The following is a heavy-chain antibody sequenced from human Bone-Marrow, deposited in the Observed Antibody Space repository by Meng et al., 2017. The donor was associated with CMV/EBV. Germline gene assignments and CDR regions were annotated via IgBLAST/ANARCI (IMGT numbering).Heavy chain of an antibody. CDR2: ISSSSSYI. CDR3: ARFLVPAAISYYYVMDV. Sequence: LSLTCAASGFTFSSYSMNWVRQAPGKGLEWVSSISSSSSYIYYADSVKGRFTISRDNAKNSLYLQMNSLRAEDTAVYYCARFLVPAAISYYYVMDVWGQGTTVTVSS. D-gene: IGHD2-2*01. J-gene: IGHJ6*02. CDR1: GFTFSSYS. V-gene: IGHV3-21*01.